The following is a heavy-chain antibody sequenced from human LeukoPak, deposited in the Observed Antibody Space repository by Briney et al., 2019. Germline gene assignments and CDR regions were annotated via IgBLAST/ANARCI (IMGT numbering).Heavy chain of an antibody. CDR3: ARVLCSGGTCLDAFDI. CDR1: GFTFSSYG. CDR2: IWYDGSNK. D-gene: IGHD2-15*01. J-gene: IGHJ3*02. Sequence: PGRSLRLSCVAFGFTFSSYGMYWVRQAPGKGLEWVAVIWYDGSNKYYADSVKGRFTISRDNSRNTLYLQMNSLRAEDTAVYYCARVLCSGGTCLDAFDIWGQGTMVTVSS. V-gene: IGHV3-33*01.